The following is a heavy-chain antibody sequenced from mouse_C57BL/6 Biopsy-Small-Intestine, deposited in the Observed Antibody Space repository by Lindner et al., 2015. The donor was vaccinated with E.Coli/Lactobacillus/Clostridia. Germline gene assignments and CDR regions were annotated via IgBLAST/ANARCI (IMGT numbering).Heavy chain of an antibody. CDR1: GYAFSSSW. D-gene: IGHD3-2*02. CDR3: ASGSGY. V-gene: IGHV1-82*01. CDR2: IYSGDGDT. J-gene: IGHJ3*01. Sequence: VQLQESGPELVKPGASVKISCKASGYAFSSSWMNWVKQRPGKGLEWIGRIYSGDGDTNYNGKFKGKATLTADKSSSTAYVQLSSLTSEDSAVYFCASGSGYWGQGTLVTVSA.